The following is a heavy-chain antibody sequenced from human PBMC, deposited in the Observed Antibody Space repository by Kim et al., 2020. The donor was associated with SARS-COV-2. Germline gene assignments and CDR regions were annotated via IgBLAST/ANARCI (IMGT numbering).Heavy chain of an antibody. CDR1: GGSFSGYY. D-gene: IGHD6-19*01. V-gene: IGHV4-34*01. Sequence: SETLSLTCAVYGGSFSGYYWSWIRQPPGKGLEWIGEINHSGSTNYNPFLKSRVTISVDTSKNQFSLKLSSVTAADTAVYYCARGTPRMRIAVAGTSNYYYYYYMDVWGKGTTVTVSS. J-gene: IGHJ6*03. CDR2: INHSGST. CDR3: ARGTPRMRIAVAGTSNYYYYYYMDV.